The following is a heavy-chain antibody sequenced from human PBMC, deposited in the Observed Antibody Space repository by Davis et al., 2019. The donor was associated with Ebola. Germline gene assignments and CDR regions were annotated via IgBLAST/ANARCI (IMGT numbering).Heavy chain of an antibody. CDR2: INPNSDGT. Sequence: SVKVSCKTSGYTFTAYYIHWVRQAPGQGPEWMGWINPNSDGTNYAQKFQGRVTMTRDTSISTAYMELSSLRSDDTAVFYCARDLLGSSLLIGHWGQGTLVTVSS. D-gene: IGHD2-2*01. CDR1: GYTFTAYY. CDR3: ARDLLGSSLLIGH. V-gene: IGHV1-2*02. J-gene: IGHJ4*02.